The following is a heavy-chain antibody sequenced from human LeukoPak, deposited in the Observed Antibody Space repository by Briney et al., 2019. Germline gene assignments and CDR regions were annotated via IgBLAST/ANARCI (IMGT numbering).Heavy chain of an antibody. D-gene: IGHD4-23*01. CDR3: ATIPTVGLDY. CDR2: FDPEDGET. V-gene: IGHV1-24*01. CDR1: GYIFIGYY. Sequence: ASVKVSCKTSGYIFIGYYMHWVRQAPGKGLEWMGGFDPEDGETIYAQKFQGRVTMTEDTSTDTAYMELSSLRSEDTAVYYCATIPTVGLDYWGQGTLVTVSS. J-gene: IGHJ4*02.